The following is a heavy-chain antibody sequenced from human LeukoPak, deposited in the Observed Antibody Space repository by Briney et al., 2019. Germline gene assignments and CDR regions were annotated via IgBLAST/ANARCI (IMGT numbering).Heavy chain of an antibody. J-gene: IGHJ4*02. CDR1: GFTFSNAW. D-gene: IGHD3-10*01. CDR2: IKSKTDGGTI. V-gene: IGHV3-15*01. Sequence: GGSLRLSCAASGFTFSNAWMSWVRQAPGKGLEWVGRIKSKTDGGTIDYAAPVKGRFTISRDDSKNTLYLQMNSLKTEDTAVYYCTTATARYYYGSGGDYWGQGTLVTVSS. CDR3: TTATARYYYGSGGDY.